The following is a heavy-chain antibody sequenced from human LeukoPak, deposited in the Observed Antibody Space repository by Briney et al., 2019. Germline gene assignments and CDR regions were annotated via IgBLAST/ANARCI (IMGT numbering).Heavy chain of an antibody. CDR1: GYTFTSYG. Sequence: ASVKVSCKASGYTFTSYGVSWVRQAPGQGLEWMGWINPNSGGTNYAQKFQGRVTMTRDTSISTAYMELSRLRSDDTAVYYCARGKAMELRITMARGLNWFDPWGQGTLVTVSS. CDR3: ARGKAMELRITMARGLNWFDP. J-gene: IGHJ5*02. CDR2: INPNSGGT. D-gene: IGHD3-10*01. V-gene: IGHV1-2*02.